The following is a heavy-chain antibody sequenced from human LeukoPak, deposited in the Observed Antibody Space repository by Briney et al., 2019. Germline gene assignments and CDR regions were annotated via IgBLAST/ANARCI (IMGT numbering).Heavy chain of an antibody. D-gene: IGHD3-16*02. CDR1: GYTFTGYY. V-gene: IGHV1-2*02. CDR2: INPNSGGT. CDR3: ARAFPHYDYVWGSYRYDY. J-gene: IGHJ4*02. Sequence: ASVKVSCKASGYTFTGYYMHWVRQAPGQGLEWMGWINPNSGGTNYAQKFQGRVTMTRDTSISTAYMELSRLRSDDTAVYYCARAFPHYDYVWGSYRYDYWGQGTLVTVSS.